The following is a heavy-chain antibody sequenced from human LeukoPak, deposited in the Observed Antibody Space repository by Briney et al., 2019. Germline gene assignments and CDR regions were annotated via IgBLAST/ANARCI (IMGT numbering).Heavy chain of an antibody. D-gene: IGHD4-17*01. Sequence: SVKVSCKASGGTFTTYVFSWVRQAPGQGLEWMGRIIPMFSTANHAQKFEGRVTITTDESTSTAYMELSNVRSEDTAVYYCAKNDYGDYGGYGAFDTWGQGTMVTVSS. CDR3: AKNDYGDYGGYGAFDT. J-gene: IGHJ3*02. V-gene: IGHV1-69*05. CDR2: IIPMFSTA. CDR1: GGTFTTYV.